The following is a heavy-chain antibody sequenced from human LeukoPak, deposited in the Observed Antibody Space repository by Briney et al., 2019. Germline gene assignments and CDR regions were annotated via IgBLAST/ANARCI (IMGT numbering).Heavy chain of an antibody. D-gene: IGHD3-16*02. CDR2: INHSGST. Sequence: SETLSLTCAVYGGSFSGYYWSWIRQPPGKGLEWIGEINHSGSTNYNPSLKSRVTISVDTSKNQFSLKLSSVPAADTAVYYCAPGGVIPETTLWFDPWGQEPLVTVSS. CDR1: GGSFSGYY. CDR3: APGGVIPETTLWFDP. V-gene: IGHV4-34*01. J-gene: IGHJ5*02.